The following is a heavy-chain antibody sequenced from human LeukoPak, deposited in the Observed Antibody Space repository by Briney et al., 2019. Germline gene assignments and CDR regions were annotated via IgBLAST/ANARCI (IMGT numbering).Heavy chain of an antibody. J-gene: IGHJ6*03. CDR1: GGSFSGYY. CDR3: ARGASRDGYNILLGYYYYYYMDV. CDR2: INHSGST. V-gene: IGHV4-34*01. Sequence: SETLSLTCAVYGGSFSGYYWSWIRQPPGKGLEWIGEINHSGSTNYNPSLKSRVTISVDTSKNQFSLKLSSVTAADTAVYYCARGASRDGYNILLGYYYYYYMDVWGKGTTVTVSS. D-gene: IGHD5-24*01.